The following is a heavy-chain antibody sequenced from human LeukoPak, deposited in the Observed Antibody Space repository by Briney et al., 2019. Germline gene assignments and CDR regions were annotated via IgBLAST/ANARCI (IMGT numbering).Heavy chain of an antibody. J-gene: IGHJ4*02. D-gene: IGHD2-2*01. Sequence: SETLSLTCTVSGGSISSGDYYWSWIRQPPGKGLEWIGYIYYSGSTYYNPSLKSRVTISVDTSKNQFSLKLSSVTAADTAVYYCARVGVPAATFDYWGQGTLVTVSS. CDR3: ARVGVPAATFDY. CDR2: IYYSGST. CDR1: GGSISSGDYY. V-gene: IGHV4-30-4*08.